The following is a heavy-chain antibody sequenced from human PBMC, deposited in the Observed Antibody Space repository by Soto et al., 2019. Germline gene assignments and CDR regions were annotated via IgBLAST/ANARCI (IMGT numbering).Heavy chain of an antibody. J-gene: IGHJ6*03. CDR1: GDSVSSNSAA. V-gene: IGHV6-1*01. CDR2: TYYRSKWYN. Sequence: SQTLSLTCAISGDSVSSNSAAWNWIRQSSSRGLEWLGRTYYRSKWYNDYAVSVKSRITINPDTSKNQFSLQLNSVTPEDTAVYYCVRGEWFGAGGYYYYMDVWGKGTTVTV. CDR3: VRGEWFGAGGYYYYMDV. D-gene: IGHD3-10*01.